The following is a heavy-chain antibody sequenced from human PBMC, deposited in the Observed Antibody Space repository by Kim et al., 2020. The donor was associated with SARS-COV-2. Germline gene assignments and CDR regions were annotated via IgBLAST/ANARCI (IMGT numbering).Heavy chain of an antibody. J-gene: IGHJ4*02. V-gene: IGHV1-3*01. CDR3: ARDGTTRNGGYYFDY. D-gene: IGHD1-1*01. Sequence: QQFLGGVTITRDTSASTAYMELSSLRSEDTAVYYCARDGTTRNGGYYFDYWGQGALVTVSS.